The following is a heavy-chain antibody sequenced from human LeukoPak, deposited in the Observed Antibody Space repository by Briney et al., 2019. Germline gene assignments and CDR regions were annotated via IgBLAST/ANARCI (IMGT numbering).Heavy chain of an antibody. CDR2: ISSRSSYI. J-gene: IGHJ6*02. Sequence: PGGSLRLSCAASGFTFSSYSMNWVRQAPGKGLEWVSSISSRSSYIYYADSVKGRFTISRDNAKNSLYLLMNSLRAEDTAVYCCARRRRGYSYGHYGMDVWGQGTTVTVSS. CDR3: ARRRRGYSYGHYGMDV. D-gene: IGHD5-18*01. V-gene: IGHV3-21*01. CDR1: GFTFSSYS.